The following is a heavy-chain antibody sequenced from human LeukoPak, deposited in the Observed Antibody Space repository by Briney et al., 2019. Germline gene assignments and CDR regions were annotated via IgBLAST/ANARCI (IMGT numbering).Heavy chain of an antibody. V-gene: IGHV3-43D*03. CDR1: GFTFDDYA. J-gene: IGHJ4*02. D-gene: IGHD3-22*01. CDR2: ISWDGGSS. CDR3: AKSADSSGYLPYYLDY. Sequence: GGSLRLSCAASGFTFDDYAMHWARQAPGKGLEWVSLISWDGGSSYYADSVKGRFTISRDNSKNSLYLQMNSLRAEDTALYYCAKSADSSGYLPYYLDYWGQGTLVTVSP.